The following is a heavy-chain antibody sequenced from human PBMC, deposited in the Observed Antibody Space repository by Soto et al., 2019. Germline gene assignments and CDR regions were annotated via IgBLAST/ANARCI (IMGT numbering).Heavy chain of an antibody. V-gene: IGHV1-18*01. CDR3: ARNHFLMVTSNDAFDT. D-gene: IGHD2-21*02. CDR2: ISGYNGNT. Sequence: ASVKVSCKASGYPFGSYGITWVRRAPGQGLEWMGWISGYNGNTKYAQKVQGRVTMTTDTSTNTAYMELGSLVSDDTAVYYCARNHFLMVTSNDAFDTWGQGTMVTVSS. J-gene: IGHJ3*02. CDR1: GYPFGSYG.